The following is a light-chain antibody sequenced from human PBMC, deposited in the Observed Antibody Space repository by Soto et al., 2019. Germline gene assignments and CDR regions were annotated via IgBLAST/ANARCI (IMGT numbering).Light chain of an antibody. CDR2: LDSDGSH. V-gene: IGLV4-69*01. Sequence: QLVLTQSPSASASLGASVKLTCTLSSGHSNYAIAWHQQHPEKGPRYLMKLDSDGSHSKGDGIPDRFSGSSSVAERYLTISSLQSEDEADYYCQTWGTGPWVFGGGTQLTVL. CDR1: SGHSNYA. CDR3: QTWGTGPWV. J-gene: IGLJ3*02.